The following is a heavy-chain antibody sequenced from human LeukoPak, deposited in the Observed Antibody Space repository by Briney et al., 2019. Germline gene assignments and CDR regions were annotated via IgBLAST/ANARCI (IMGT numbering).Heavy chain of an antibody. CDR2: VSSSSSYI. J-gene: IGHJ4*02. CDR3: AREVAAAGTFFDY. CDR1: GFTFSSYS. V-gene: IGHV3-21*01. D-gene: IGHD6-13*01. Sequence: GSLRLSCAASGFTFSSYSMNWVRQAPGKGLEWVSSVSSSSSYIYYADSVKGRFTISRDNAKNSLYPQMNSLRAEDTAVYYCAREVAAAGTFFDYWARGTLVTVSS.